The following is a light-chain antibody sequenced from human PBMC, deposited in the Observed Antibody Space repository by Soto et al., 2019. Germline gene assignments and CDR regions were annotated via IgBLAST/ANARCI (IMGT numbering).Light chain of an antibody. Sequence: QSALTQPPSASGSPGQSVTISCTGSSSDVGGYNDVSWYQQHPGKAPRLMIYAVSKRPSGVPDRFSGSKSGNTASLTVSGLEAEDEADYYCSSDGGDNKWGVFGGGTKLTVL. V-gene: IGLV2-8*01. J-gene: IGLJ3*02. CDR2: AVS. CDR3: SSDGGDNKWGV. CDR1: SSDVGGYND.